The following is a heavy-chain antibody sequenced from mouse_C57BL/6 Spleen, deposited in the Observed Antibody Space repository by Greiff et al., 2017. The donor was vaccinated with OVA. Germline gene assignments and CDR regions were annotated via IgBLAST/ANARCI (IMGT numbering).Heavy chain of an antibody. V-gene: IGHV1-82*01. CDR2: IYPGDGDT. D-gene: IGHD4-1*01. CDR3: AREKPGTFYAMDY. Sequence: QVQLKESGPELVKPGASVKISCKASGYAFSSSWMNWVKQRPGKGLEWIGRIYPGDGDTNYNGKFKGKATLTADKSSSTAYMQLSSLTSEDSAVYFCAREKPGTFYAMDYWGQGTSVTVSS. J-gene: IGHJ4*01. CDR1: GYAFSSSW.